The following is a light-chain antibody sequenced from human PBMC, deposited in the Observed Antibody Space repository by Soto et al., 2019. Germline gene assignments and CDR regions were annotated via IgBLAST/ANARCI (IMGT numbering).Light chain of an antibody. CDR1: QSVSSN. Sequence: EIVMTQSPATLSVSPGERATLSCRASQSVSSNLAWYQQKPGQAPRLLIYGASTRATGIPARFSGSGSGTEFTLTISSLQSEVFAFDSCQQYNIWSRTFGQGTKVDIK. V-gene: IGKV3-15*01. CDR2: GAS. J-gene: IGKJ1*01. CDR3: QQYNIWSRT.